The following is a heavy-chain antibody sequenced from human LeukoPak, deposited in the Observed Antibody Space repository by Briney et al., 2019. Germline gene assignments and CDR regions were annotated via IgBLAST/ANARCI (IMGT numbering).Heavy chain of an antibody. J-gene: IGHJ4*02. Sequence: SGPTLVKPTQPLTLTCTFSGFSLSTSGVGVGWIRQPPGKALEWLALIYWNDDKRYSPSLKSRLTITKDTSKNQVVLTMTNMDPVDTATYYCAHVTPAAWGVGGEYFDYWGQGTLVTVSS. CDR2: IYWNDDK. D-gene: IGHD1-26*01. CDR3: AHVTPAAWGVGGEYFDY. V-gene: IGHV2-5*01. CDR1: GFSLSTSGVG.